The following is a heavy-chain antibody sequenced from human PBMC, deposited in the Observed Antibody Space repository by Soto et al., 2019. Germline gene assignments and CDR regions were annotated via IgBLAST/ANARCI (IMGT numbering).Heavy chain of an antibody. Sequence: SETLSLTCTVSGGSISSSSYYWGWIRQPPGKGLEWIGSIYYSASTYYNPSLKSRVTISVDTSKNQFSLKLSSVTAADTAVCYCARRAEAAAGKVSFDYWGQGTLVTVSS. V-gene: IGHV4-39*01. D-gene: IGHD6-13*01. CDR1: GGSISSSSYY. J-gene: IGHJ4*02. CDR2: IYYSAST. CDR3: ARRAEAAAGKVSFDY.